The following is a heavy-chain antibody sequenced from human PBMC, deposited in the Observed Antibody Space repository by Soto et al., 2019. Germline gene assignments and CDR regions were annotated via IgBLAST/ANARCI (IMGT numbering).Heavy chain of an antibody. J-gene: IGHJ4*02. V-gene: IGHV3-11*01. CDR3: AGDPFYYASGF. CDR2: ISGGGTTM. D-gene: IGHD3-10*01. Sequence: KTGGSLRLSCAASGFRFSDHYMTWIRQAPGKGLEWVSKISGGGTTMYYADSVKGRFTVSRDNAKNSPYLQMNSLRAEDTAVYYCAGDPFYYASGFWGRGTLVTVSS. CDR1: GFRFSDHY.